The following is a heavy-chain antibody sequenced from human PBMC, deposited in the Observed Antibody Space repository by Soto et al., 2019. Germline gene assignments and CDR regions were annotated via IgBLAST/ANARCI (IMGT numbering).Heavy chain of an antibody. CDR2: ISSNGGST. CDR1: GFTFSSYA. J-gene: IGHJ6*03. D-gene: IGHD3-10*01. V-gene: IGHV3-64*01. Sequence: GGSLRLSCAASGFTFSSYAMHWVRQAPGKGLEYVSAISSNGGSTYYANSVKGRFTISRDNSKNTLYLQMGSLRAEDMAVYYCARDPYGSGYYNMDVWGKGTTVTVSS. CDR3: ARDPYGSGYYNMDV.